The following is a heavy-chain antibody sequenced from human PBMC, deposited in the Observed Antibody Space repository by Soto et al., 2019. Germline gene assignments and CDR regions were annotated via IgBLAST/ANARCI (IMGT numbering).Heavy chain of an antibody. V-gene: IGHV3-23*01. J-gene: IGHJ4*02. D-gene: IGHD4-17*01. CDR3: AKSVEGPYGSRGPTTFDY. CDR2: ISGSGAST. CDR1: GFTFSSYA. Sequence: PGGSLRLSCAASGFTFSSYAMRWVRQAPGKGLEWVSAISGSGASTYYADSVKGRFTISRDNSKNTLYLQMNSLRAEDTAVYYCAKSVEGPYGSRGPTTFDYWGQGSLVILSS.